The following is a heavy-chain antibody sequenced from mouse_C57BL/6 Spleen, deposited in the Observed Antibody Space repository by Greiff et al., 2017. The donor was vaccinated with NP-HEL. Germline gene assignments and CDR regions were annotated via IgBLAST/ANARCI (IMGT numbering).Heavy chain of an antibody. J-gene: IGHJ1*03. CDR3: APALYYGSSWYFDV. Sequence: QVQLQQSGAELVRPGSSVKLSCKASGYTFTSYWMHWVKQRPIQGLEWIGNIDPSDSETHYNQKFKDKATLTVDKSSSTAYMQLSSLTSEDSAVYYCAPALYYGSSWYFDVWGTGTTVTVSS. V-gene: IGHV1-52*01. D-gene: IGHD1-1*01. CDR2: IDPSDSET. CDR1: GYTFTSYW.